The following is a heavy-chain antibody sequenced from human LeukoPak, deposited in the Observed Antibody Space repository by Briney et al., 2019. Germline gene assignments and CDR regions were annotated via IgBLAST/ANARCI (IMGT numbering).Heavy chain of an antibody. D-gene: IGHD2/OR15-2a*01. Sequence: PSETLSLTCTVSGGSISSYYWSWIRQPPGKGLEWIGYIYYSGSTNYNPSLKSRVTVSVDASKRQISLRLSSVAAADTAVYYCARDSTRDKTFDYWGQGALVTVSS. CDR3: ARDSTRDKTFDY. V-gene: IGHV4-59*01. J-gene: IGHJ4*02. CDR1: GGSISSYY. CDR2: IYYSGST.